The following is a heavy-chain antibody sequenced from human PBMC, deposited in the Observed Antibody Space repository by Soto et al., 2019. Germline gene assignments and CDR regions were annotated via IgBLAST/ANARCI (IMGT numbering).Heavy chain of an antibody. J-gene: IGHJ3*02. CDR3: ARVWGGAFDI. V-gene: IGHV4-59*01. CDR2: IYYSGST. D-gene: IGHD3-10*01. Sequence: SETLSLTCTVSGGSISSYDWSWIRQPPGKGLEWIGYIYYSGSTNYNPSLKSRATISVDTSKNQFSLKLSSVTAADTAVYYCARVWGGAFDIWGQGTMVTVSS. CDR1: GGSISSYD.